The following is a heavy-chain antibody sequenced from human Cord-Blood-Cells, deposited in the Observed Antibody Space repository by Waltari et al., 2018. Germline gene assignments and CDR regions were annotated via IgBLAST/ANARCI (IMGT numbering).Heavy chain of an antibody. CDR1: GGSFSGSY. J-gene: IGHJ5*02. V-gene: IGHV4-34*01. Sequence: QVQLQQWGAGLLKPSETLSPTCAVSGGSFSGSYWSWIRQPPGKGLEWIGEINHSGSTNYNPSLKSRVTISVDTSKNQFSLKLSSVTAADTAVYYCARQEGSSWYNWFDPWGQGTLVTVSS. CDR2: INHSGST. D-gene: IGHD6-13*01. CDR3: ARQEGSSWYNWFDP.